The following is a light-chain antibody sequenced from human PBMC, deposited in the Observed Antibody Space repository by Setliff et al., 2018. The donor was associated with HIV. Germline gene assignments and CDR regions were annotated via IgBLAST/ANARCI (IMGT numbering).Light chain of an antibody. CDR2: GVR. V-gene: IGLV2-14*03. CDR3: SSYAITNSLP. Sequence: QSVLAQPASVSGSPGQSITISCTGTSSDVGGYSHVSWYQQHPGKAPKLLIYGVRNRPSGVSERFSGSKSGNTASLTISGLQAEDEADYYCSSYAITNSLPFGTGTKVTVL. CDR1: SSDVGGYSH. J-gene: IGLJ1*01.